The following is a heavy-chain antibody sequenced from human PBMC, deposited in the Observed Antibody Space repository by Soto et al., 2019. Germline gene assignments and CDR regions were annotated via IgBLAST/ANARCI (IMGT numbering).Heavy chain of an antibody. D-gene: IGHD4-17*01. Sequence: GGSLRLSCEVSGFTLSNSGIHWVRQAPDKGLEWVATIAYEGKTANYADSAKGRFTISRDISKSTVYLQMNSLRREDTATYYCAKSTSGYGGATDFWGQGTVVTVSS. CDR1: GFTLSNSG. CDR3: AKSTSGYGGATDF. J-gene: IGHJ4*02. V-gene: IGHV3-30*18. CDR2: IAYEGKTA.